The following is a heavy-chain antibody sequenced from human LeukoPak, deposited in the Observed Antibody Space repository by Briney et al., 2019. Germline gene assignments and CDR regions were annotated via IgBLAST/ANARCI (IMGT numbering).Heavy chain of an antibody. CDR3: ARGKGSLTAHCRGGSCYPVAYYYYMDV. J-gene: IGHJ6*03. Sequence: SETLSLTCTVSGGSISSHSWSWIRQPPGKGLEWIGYIYYSGSTNYNPSLKSRVTISVDTSKNQFSLKLSSVTAADTAVYYCARGKGSLTAHCRGGSCYPVAYYYYMDVWGEGTTVTVSS. V-gene: IGHV4-59*11. CDR2: IYYSGST. D-gene: IGHD2-15*01. CDR1: GGSISSHS.